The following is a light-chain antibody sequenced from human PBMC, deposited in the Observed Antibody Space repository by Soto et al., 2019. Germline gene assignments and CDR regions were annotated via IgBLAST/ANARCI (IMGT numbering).Light chain of an antibody. CDR2: EVT. V-gene: IGLV2-8*01. CDR3: SSDAGSNNRVV. CDR1: SSDVGGYNY. J-gene: IGLJ2*01. Sequence: QSVLTQPPSASGSPGQSVTISCTGTSSDVGGYNYVSWYQQHPGKAPKLMIYEVTKRPSGVPDRFSASKSGNTASLTVSGLQAEDEADYYCSSDAGSNNRVVFGGGTKLTVL.